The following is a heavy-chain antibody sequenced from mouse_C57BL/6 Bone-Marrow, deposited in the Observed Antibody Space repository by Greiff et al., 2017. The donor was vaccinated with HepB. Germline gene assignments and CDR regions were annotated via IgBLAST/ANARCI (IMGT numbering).Heavy chain of an antibody. D-gene: IGHD2-3*01. Sequence: QVQLKESGAELMKPGASVKLSCKATGYTFTGYWIEWVKQRPGHGLEWIGEILPGSGSTNYNEKFKGKATFTADTSSNTAYMQLSSLTTEDSAIYYCARRSDNDGYSLYAMDYWGQGTSVTVSS. J-gene: IGHJ4*01. CDR3: ARRSDNDGYSLYAMDY. V-gene: IGHV1-9*01. CDR2: ILPGSGST. CDR1: GYTFTGYW.